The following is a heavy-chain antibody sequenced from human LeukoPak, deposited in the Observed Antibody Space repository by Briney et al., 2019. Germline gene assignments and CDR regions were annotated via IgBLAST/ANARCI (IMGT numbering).Heavy chain of an antibody. V-gene: IGHV3-23*01. J-gene: IGHJ4*02. D-gene: IGHD6-19*01. Sequence: GGSLRLSCEASGFTFTSYAMHWVRQAPGKGLEWVSSISASGSGTFYTDSMNGRFTISRDNAKKTSFLQMKNLRPGDTALYYCAKGRDTSGRQNFDFWGQGTLVTVSS. CDR2: ISASGSGT. CDR3: AKGRDTSGRQNFDF. CDR1: GFTFTSYA.